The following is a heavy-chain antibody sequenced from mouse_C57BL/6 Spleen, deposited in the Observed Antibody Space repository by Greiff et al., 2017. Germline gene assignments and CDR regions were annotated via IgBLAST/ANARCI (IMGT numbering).Heavy chain of an antibody. CDR3: ARGGSKYHFDY. D-gene: IGHD5-1-1*01. Sequence: QVQLQQSGAELVRPGTSVKVSCKASGYAFTNYLIEWVKQRPGQGLEWIGVINPGSGGTNYNEKFKGKATLTADNSSSTAYMQLSSLTSEDSAVYCGARGGSKYHFDYWGQGTTLTVSS. V-gene: IGHV1-54*01. CDR2: INPGSGGT. CDR1: GYAFTNYL. J-gene: IGHJ2*01.